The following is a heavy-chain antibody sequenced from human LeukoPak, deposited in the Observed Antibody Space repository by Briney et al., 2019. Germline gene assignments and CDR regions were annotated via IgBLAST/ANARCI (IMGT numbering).Heavy chain of an antibody. J-gene: IGHJ3*02. CDR3: AKGKLGVDAFDI. V-gene: IGHV3-30-3*01. Sequence: PGGSLRLSCAASGFTFSSYAMHWVRQAPGKGLEWVAVISYDGSNKYYADSVKGRFTISRDNSKNTLYLQMNSLRAEDTAVYYCAKGKLGVDAFDIWGQGTMVTVSS. CDR1: GFTFSSYA. D-gene: IGHD7-27*01. CDR2: ISYDGSNK.